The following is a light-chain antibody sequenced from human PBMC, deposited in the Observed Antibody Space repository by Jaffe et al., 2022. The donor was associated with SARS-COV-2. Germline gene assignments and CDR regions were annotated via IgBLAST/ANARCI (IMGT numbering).Light chain of an antibody. J-gene: IGLJ3*02. CDR1: TSNIGSNH. CDR2: DNN. Sequence: QSVLTQPPSVSAAPGQKVIISCSGSTSNIGSNHVSWYQQVPGTAPKLLIYDNNERPSGIPDRFSGSKSGTSATLGITGVQTGDEADYYCGTWDSSLSGGVFGGGTKLTVL. V-gene: IGLV1-51*01. CDR3: GTWDSSLSGGV.